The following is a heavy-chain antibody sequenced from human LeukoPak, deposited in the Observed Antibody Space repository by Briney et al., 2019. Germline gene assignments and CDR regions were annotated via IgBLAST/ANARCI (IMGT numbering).Heavy chain of an antibody. J-gene: IGHJ5*02. CDR3: AGAIPRMIT. Sequence: VGSLRLSCVASGLTVNSNYMSWVRHAPGRGLEWGSIIYSDGATYYSDSVKGRFTISRDISKNTLHLQMDSLRAEDTALYYCAGAIPRMITWGQGTLVVVS. CDR1: GLTVNSNY. V-gene: IGHV3-53*01. CDR2: IYSDGAT. D-gene: IGHD2-15*01.